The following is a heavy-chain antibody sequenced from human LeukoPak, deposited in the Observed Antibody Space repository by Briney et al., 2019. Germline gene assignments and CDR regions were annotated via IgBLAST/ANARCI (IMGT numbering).Heavy chain of an antibody. CDR3: ARGLGTNYGGYCTGGSCPYY. Sequence: GGSLRVFCVDSGFSVRDYYLSWVRQAPGKGLERVSVIDTGSSTYYADSVKGRFSISRDTSKNTVYLQMNILSVEDTAVYYCARGLGTNYGGYCTGGSCPYYWGQGTLVTVSS. J-gene: IGHJ4*02. CDR2: IDTGSST. V-gene: IGHV3-66*01. CDR1: GFSVRDYY. D-gene: IGHD2-15*01.